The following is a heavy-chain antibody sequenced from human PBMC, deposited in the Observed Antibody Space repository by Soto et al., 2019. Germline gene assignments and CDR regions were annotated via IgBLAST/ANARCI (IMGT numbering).Heavy chain of an antibody. CDR1: GGSFSGYY. CDR3: ARESHDILTGPPWVWYFDL. D-gene: IGHD3-9*01. CDR2: INDRGSI. Sequence: QVQLQQWGAGPLRPLETLSLTCGVSGGSFSGYYWAWIRQSPGKGLEWIGEINDRGSINYNPSLKSRDSISVDTSKNHYSLNLRSVTAEDTAVYYGARESHDILTGPPWVWYFDLWGRGTLVTVSS. V-gene: IGHV4-34*01. J-gene: IGHJ2*01.